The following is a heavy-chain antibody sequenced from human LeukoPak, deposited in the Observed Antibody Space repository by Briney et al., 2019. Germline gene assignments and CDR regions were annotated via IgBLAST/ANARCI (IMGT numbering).Heavy chain of an antibody. Sequence: SETLSLTCSVSIGSISSIKLWWCGRQSPVKGLGGVCKIYLYGTTIYNPSFTSRVTMSVDRSRNQFSLKLTSVTATDTAVYYCARQKWEQQGRDYYFNGLDVWGPGTTVTVSS. CDR2: IYLYGTT. CDR3: ARQKWEQQGRDYYFNGLDV. J-gene: IGHJ6*02. V-gene: IGHV4-4*02. D-gene: IGHD1/OR15-1a*01. CDR1: IGSISSIKL.